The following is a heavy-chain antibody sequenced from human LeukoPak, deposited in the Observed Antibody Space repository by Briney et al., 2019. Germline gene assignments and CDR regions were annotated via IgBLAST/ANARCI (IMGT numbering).Heavy chain of an antibody. D-gene: IGHD6-19*01. CDR3: ARSYGWYHGDADY. V-gene: IGHV3-33*01. CDR2: IWYDGSNK. Sequence: GRSLRLSCAASGFTFSSYGMHWVRQAPGKGLEWVAVIWYDGSNKYYADSVKGRFTISRDNSKNTLYLQMNSLTAEDTAVYYCARSYGWYHGDADYWGQGTLVTVSS. J-gene: IGHJ4*02. CDR1: GFTFSSYG.